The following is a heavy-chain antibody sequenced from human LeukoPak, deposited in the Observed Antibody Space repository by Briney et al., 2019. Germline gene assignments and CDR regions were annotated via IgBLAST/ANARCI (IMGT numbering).Heavy chain of an antibody. J-gene: IGHJ4*02. CDR1: GFTFSTYG. CDR2: IASDGSSA. CDR3: ARGRPHGNDY. Sequence: SGGSLRLSCAASGFTFSTYGMTWVRQAPGKGLVWVSRIASDGSSATYADSVKGRFSISRDNAKNTLYLQMNSLRVEDTAVYYCARGRPHGNDYWGQGTLVTVSS. V-gene: IGHV3-74*01. D-gene: IGHD4-23*01.